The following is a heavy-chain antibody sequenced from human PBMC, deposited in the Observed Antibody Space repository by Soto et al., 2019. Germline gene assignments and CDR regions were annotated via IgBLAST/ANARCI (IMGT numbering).Heavy chain of an antibody. J-gene: IGHJ4*02. CDR1: GFTFSSYE. D-gene: IGHD5-12*01. CDR2: ISSSGSTT. CDR3: VRDPGGGYGSCSRFDY. V-gene: IGHV3-48*03. Sequence: PGWSLRLSCASSGFTFSSYEMNWVRQAPGKGPEWISYISSSGSTTSYPDSVKGRFTISRDNAKNSLELQMNSMRAEDTAVYYCVRDPGGGYGSCSRFDYWGQGGLVTVSS.